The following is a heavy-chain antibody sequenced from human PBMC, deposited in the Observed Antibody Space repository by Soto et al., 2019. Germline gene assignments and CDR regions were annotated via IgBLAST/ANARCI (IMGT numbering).Heavy chain of an antibody. CDR3: VGGQYYFDS. Sequence: QVQLVESGGGVVQPRRSLRLSCAASGFPFTTYGMHLVREGPGKGLEWVAVISYDGSNTYYADSVKGRFTISIDNSTNSLYLQRNSMRPEDTALYYCVGGQYYFDSRGQGTLVTVSS. J-gene: IGHJ4*02. CDR2: ISYDGSNT. D-gene: IGHD3-10*01. CDR1: GFPFTTYG. V-gene: IGHV3-30*03.